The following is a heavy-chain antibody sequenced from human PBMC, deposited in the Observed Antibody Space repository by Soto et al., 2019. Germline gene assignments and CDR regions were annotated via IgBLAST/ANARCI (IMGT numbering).Heavy chain of an antibody. J-gene: IGHJ4*02. CDR3: ARRGYSSGWYVY. CDR2: INHSGST. CDR1: GGSFSGYY. Sequence: QVQLQQWGAGLLKPSETLSLTCAVYGGSFSGYYWSWIRQPPGKGLEWIGEINHSGSTNYNPSLKSRVTISVDTSKNQFSLKLSSVTAADTAVYYCARRGYSSGWYVYWGQGTLVTVSS. V-gene: IGHV4-34*01. D-gene: IGHD6-19*01.